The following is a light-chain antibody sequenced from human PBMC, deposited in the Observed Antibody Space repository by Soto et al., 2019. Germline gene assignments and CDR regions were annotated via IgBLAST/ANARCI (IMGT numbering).Light chain of an antibody. CDR1: QNIGNN. J-gene: IGKJ2*01. CDR3: QQYNHWAYT. V-gene: IGKV3-15*01. CDR2: GAT. Sequence: EIVMTQSPAPVSVSPGERATLSCRASQNIGNNLGWYQQKPGQAPRLLIHGATTRATGIPARFSGSGSGTEFTLTISSLQSEDIAFYYCQQYNHWAYTFGQGTKPEIK.